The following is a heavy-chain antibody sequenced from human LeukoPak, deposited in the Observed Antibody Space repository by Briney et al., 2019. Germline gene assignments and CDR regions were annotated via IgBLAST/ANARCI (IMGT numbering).Heavy chain of an antibody. J-gene: IGHJ4*02. CDR3: AKHYDISGYYPY. Sequence: GGSLRLSCAASGFTFSTYAMSWVRQAPGKGLEWVSAISGGGGSTHYADSVKGRFAISRDNSKNTLFLQMSSLRADDTAIYYCAKHYDISGYYPYWGQGTLVTVSS. V-gene: IGHV3-23*01. CDR2: ISGGGGST. CDR1: GFTFSTYA. D-gene: IGHD3-22*01.